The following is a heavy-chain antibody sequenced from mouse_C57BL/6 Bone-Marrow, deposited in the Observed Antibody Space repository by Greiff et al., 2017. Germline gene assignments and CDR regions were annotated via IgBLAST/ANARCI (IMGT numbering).Heavy chain of an antibody. CDR2: ILRGGST. CDR3: AKDSNRYAMDY. D-gene: IGHD2-5*01. V-gene: IGHV2-5*01. Sequence: QVQLQQSGPGLVQPSQSLSITCTVSGFSLTSYGVNWVRQSPGKGLEWLGVILRGGSTAFNAAFMSSLSITKDNSKSQIFFKKNRRQADDTAIYYCAKDSNRYAMDYWGQGTSVTVSS. J-gene: IGHJ4*01. CDR1: GFSLTSYG.